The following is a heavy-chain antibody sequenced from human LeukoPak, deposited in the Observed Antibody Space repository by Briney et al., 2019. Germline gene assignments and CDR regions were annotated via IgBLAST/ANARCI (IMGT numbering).Heavy chain of an antibody. V-gene: IGHV4-59*08. J-gene: IGHJ4*02. CDR3: AGHYYDTGGYCN. Sequence: SETLSLTCTVSGGSISSYYWSWIRQPPGKGLEWIGYIYYSGSTNYNPSLKSRVTISVDTSKNQFSLKLSSVTAADTAVYYCAGHYYDTGGYCNWGQGTLVTVSS. CDR1: GGSISSYY. D-gene: IGHD3-22*01. CDR2: IYYSGST.